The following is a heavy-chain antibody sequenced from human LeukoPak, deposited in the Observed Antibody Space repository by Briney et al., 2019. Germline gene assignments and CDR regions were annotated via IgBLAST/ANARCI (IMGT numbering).Heavy chain of an antibody. V-gene: IGHV5-51*01. CDR1: GYTFSNYW. CDR3: ARLTPNYYDSSEYNWFDP. J-gene: IGHJ5*02. CDR2: IYPDDSDT. Sequence: GESLKISCQGFGYTFSNYWIGWVRQMPGKGLEWMGIIYPDDSDTRYSPSFQGQVTISADKSISTAYLQWSSLKASDTAMYYCARLTPNYYDSSEYNWFDPWGQGTLVTVSS. D-gene: IGHD3-22*01.